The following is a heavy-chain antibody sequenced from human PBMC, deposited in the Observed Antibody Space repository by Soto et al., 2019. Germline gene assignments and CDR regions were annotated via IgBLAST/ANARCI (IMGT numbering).Heavy chain of an antibody. Sequence: SETLSLTCGVSGYSISSGYYWGWIRQPPGKGLEWIGSVYYTGSTYYNPSLKNRVTISVDPSKNHFSLRLTSVTAADTAVYYCAARHFWSGPWTETRLDYWGQGTLVTVSS. CDR2: VYYTGST. D-gene: IGHD3-3*02. CDR1: GYSISSGYY. CDR3: AARHFWSGPWTETRLDY. J-gene: IGHJ4*02. V-gene: IGHV4-38-2*01.